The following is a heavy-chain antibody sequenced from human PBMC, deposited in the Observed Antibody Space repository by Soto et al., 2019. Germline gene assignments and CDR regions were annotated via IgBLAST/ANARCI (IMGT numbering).Heavy chain of an antibody. CDR2: ISGSGGST. Sequence: GGSLRLSFAASGFTFSSYAMGWVRQAPVKGLEWVSAISGSGGSTYYADSVKGRFTISRDNSKNTLYLQMNSLRAEDTAVYYCAKGSIRARQSWFDPWGQRTLVTVSS. J-gene: IGHJ5*02. D-gene: IGHD6-6*01. CDR1: GFTFSSYA. CDR3: AKGSIRARQSWFDP. V-gene: IGHV3-23*01.